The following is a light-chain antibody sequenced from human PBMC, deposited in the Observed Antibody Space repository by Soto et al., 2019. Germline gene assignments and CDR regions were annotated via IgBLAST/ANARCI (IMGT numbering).Light chain of an antibody. CDR1: QDITNY. Sequence: DIQMTQSPSSLSASVGDRVTVTCHASQDITNYLNWYQQKPGKAPKLLINDASSRATGIPDRFSGSGSGTDFTLTISRLEPEDFAVYYCQQYGSSPWTFGQGTKVDI. CDR2: DAS. V-gene: IGKV1-33*01. CDR3: QQYGSSPWT. J-gene: IGKJ1*01.